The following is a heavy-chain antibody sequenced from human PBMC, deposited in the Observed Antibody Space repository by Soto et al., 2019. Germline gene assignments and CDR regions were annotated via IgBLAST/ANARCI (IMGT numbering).Heavy chain of an antibody. CDR2: IIPIFGTA. D-gene: IGHD3-3*01. CDR1: GGTFSSYA. Sequence: VSCKASGGTFSSYAISWVRQAPGQGLEWMGGIIPIFGTANYAQKFQGRVTITADESTSTAYMELSSLRSEDTAVYYCARTSPDFWSGYGFDPWGQGALVTVSS. J-gene: IGHJ5*02. CDR3: ARTSPDFWSGYGFDP. V-gene: IGHV1-69*01.